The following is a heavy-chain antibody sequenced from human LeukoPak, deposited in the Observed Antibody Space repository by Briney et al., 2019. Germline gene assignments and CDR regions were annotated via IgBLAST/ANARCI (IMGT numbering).Heavy chain of an antibody. D-gene: IGHD3-22*01. CDR1: GFTVSSNY. V-gene: IGHV3-66*01. CDR3: ARDPRGYYDSSDYYFSYWYFDL. CDR2: IYSGVST. J-gene: IGHJ2*01. Sequence: GGSLRLSCAASGFTVSSNYMSWVRQAPGKGLEWVSVIYSGVSTYYADSVKGRFTISGDNSKNTLYLQMNSLRAEDTAVYYCARDPRGYYDSSDYYFSYWYFDLWGRGTLVTVSS.